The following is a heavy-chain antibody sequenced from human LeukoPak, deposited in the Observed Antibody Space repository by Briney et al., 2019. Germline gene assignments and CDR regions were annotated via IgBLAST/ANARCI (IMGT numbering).Heavy chain of an antibody. V-gene: IGHV1-18*01. D-gene: IGHD5-18*01. CDR2: ISAYNGNT. CDR1: GYTFPSYG. J-gene: IGHJ4*02. CDR3: ARDKRELWLAEFDY. Sequence: ASVKVSCKASGYTFPSYGISWVRQAPGQGLEWMGWISAYNGNTNYAQKLQGRVTMTTDTSTSTAYMELRSLRSDDTAVYYCARDKRELWLAEFDYWGQGTLVTVSS.